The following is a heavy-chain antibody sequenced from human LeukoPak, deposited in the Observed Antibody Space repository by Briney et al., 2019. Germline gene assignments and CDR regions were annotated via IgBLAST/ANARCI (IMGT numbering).Heavy chain of an antibody. CDR3: AREAAPYYDFWSGYNFDY. J-gene: IGHJ4*02. CDR1: GGSISSYY. Sequence: PSETLSLTCTVSGGSISSYYWSWIRQPAGKGLEWIGRIYTSGSTNYNPSLKSRVTMSVDTSKNQFSLKLSSVTAADTAVYYCAREAAPYYDFWSGYNFDYWGQGTLVTVSS. D-gene: IGHD3-3*01. CDR2: IYTSGST. V-gene: IGHV4-4*07.